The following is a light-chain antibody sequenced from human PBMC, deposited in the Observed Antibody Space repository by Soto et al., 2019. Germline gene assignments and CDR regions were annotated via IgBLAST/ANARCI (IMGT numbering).Light chain of an antibody. Sequence: AIQMTQSPSSLSASVGDRVTITCRASQGIRNDLGWYQQKPGKAPKRLIYAASSLQSGVPSRFSGSGSGTDFTLTISSLQPEDSAIYYWQQADTFPITFGQGTRLEIK. J-gene: IGKJ5*01. CDR3: QQADTFPIT. CDR2: AAS. V-gene: IGKV1-6*01. CDR1: QGIRND.